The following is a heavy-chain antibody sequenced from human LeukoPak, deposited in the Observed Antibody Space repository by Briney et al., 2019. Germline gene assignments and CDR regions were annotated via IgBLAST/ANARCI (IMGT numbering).Heavy chain of an antibody. CDR3: TRGWTH. D-gene: IGHD1-1*01. CDR1: GYTFISYG. J-gene: IGHJ4*02. Sequence: ASVNVSYKASGYTFISYGISWLRQATGQGLEWMGWINPDSGDTGYAQKFQGRVTISRSTSIRTAYMELSNLRSEDTAVYYCTRGWTHWGQGTLVTVSS. CDR2: INPDSGDT. V-gene: IGHV1-8*01.